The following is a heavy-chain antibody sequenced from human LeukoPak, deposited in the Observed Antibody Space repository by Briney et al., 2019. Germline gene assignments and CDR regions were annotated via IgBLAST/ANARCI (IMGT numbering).Heavy chain of an antibody. CDR3: ARSPLLLYVTGLYYFDY. J-gene: IGHJ4*02. CDR1: GDSISSRTYS. CDR2: IYYSGTT. Sequence: ASETLSLTCTVSGDSISSRTYSWVWIHQPPGKGLEWIGSIYYSGTTYYNPSLKSRVTISVDTSKSHFSLKLTSVTAADTAVYYCARSPLLLYVTGLYYFDYWGQGTLVTVSS. D-gene: IGHD2-15*01. V-gene: IGHV4-39*02.